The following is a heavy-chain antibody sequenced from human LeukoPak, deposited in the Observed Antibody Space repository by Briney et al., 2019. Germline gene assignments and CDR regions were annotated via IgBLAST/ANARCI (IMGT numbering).Heavy chain of an antibody. V-gene: IGHV4-59*12. Sequence: SETLSLTCTVSGGSISSYYWSWIRQPPGKGLEWIGYIYYTGSTNYNSSLKSRVTISVDTSKNQFSLKLSSVTAADTAVYYCARDGDGYNYGLFDYWGQGTLVTVSS. CDR2: IYYTGST. CDR1: GGSISSYY. D-gene: IGHD5-24*01. J-gene: IGHJ4*02. CDR3: ARDGDGYNYGLFDY.